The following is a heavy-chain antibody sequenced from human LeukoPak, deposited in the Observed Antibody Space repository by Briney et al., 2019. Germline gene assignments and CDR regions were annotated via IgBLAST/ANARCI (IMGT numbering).Heavy chain of an antibody. J-gene: IGHJ4*02. CDR2: INHSGST. CDR1: GGSFSGYY. CDR3: ARGFAFYGDYDY. D-gene: IGHD4-17*01. V-gene: IGHV4-34*01. Sequence: SETLSLTCAVYGGSFSGYYWSWIRQPPGKGLEWIGEINHSGSTNYNPSLKSRVTISVDTSKNQFSLKLSSVTAADTAVYYCARGFAFYGDYDYWGQGTLVTVSS.